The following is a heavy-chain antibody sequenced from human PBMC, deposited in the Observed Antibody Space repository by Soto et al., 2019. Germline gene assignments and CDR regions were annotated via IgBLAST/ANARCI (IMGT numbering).Heavy chain of an antibody. J-gene: IGHJ6*02. CDR1: GYTFTSYD. CDR2: MNPNSGNT. Sequence: QVQLVQSGAEVKKPGASVKVSCKASGYTFTSYDINWVRQATGQGLEWMGWMNPNSGNTGYAQKFQGRVTMTRNTSTSTGYMELSSLRSEDTAVYYCARGTYCISTSCYHGMDVWGQGTTVTVSS. V-gene: IGHV1-8*01. D-gene: IGHD2-2*01. CDR3: ARGTYCISTSCYHGMDV.